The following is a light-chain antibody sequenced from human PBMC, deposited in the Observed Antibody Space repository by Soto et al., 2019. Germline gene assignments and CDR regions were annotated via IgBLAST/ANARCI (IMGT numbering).Light chain of an antibody. CDR2: DAS. Sequence: VLTLAPGTLSLSPGESATLSCRASQTVRDNCLAWYQQQPGQAPRLLIYDASSRATGIPDRFSGGGSGTDVTLTISRLEPEEFSVYYCHQLSSYWLSFGGGTKVDIK. V-gene: IGKV3-20*01. CDR3: HQLSSYWLS. J-gene: IGKJ4*01. CDR1: QTVRDNC.